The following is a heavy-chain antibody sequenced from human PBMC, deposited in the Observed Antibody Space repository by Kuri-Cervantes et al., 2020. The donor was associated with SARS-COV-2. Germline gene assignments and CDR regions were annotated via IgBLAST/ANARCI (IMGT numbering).Heavy chain of an antibody. D-gene: IGHD3-16*01. V-gene: IGHV4-59*01. Sequence: SETLSLTCTVSGASISGNYWTWIRQSPGEGLEWIAYIHYNGDPSYSPFFKSRVTISVDRSMNQISLKWYSVTAADTAVYYCARNDYVRLFYGLDVWGQGTTVTVSS. J-gene: IGHJ6*02. CDR1: GASISGNY. CDR3: ARNDYVRLFYGLDV. CDR2: IHYNGDP.